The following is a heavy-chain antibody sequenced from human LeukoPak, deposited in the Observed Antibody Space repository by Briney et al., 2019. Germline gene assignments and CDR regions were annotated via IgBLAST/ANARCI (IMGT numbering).Heavy chain of an antibody. Sequence: SVKISCKASGYTFTGYYMHWVRQAPGQGLEWMGGIIPIFGTANYAQKFQGRVTITADESTSTAYMELSSLRSEDTAVYYCARGSSYGSGIYYYYYYMDVWGKGTTVTVSS. V-gene: IGHV1-69*13. CDR1: GYTFTGYY. CDR2: IIPIFGTA. D-gene: IGHD3-10*01. CDR3: ARGSSYGSGIYYYYYYMDV. J-gene: IGHJ6*03.